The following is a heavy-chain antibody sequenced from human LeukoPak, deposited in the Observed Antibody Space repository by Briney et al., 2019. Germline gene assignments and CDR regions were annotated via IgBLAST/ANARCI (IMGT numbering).Heavy chain of an antibody. J-gene: IGHJ6*03. V-gene: IGHV1-2*02. CDR3: ARDRERGYYYYYMDV. Sequence: PSVKVSCKASGYTFTGYYMHWVRQAPGPRLKWMEWIDPNSGGTNYAQKFQGRVTMTRDTSISTAYMELSRLRSDDTAVYYCARDRERGYYYYYMDVWGKGTTVTVSS. D-gene: IGHD3-10*01. CDR2: IDPNSGGT. CDR1: GYTFTGYY.